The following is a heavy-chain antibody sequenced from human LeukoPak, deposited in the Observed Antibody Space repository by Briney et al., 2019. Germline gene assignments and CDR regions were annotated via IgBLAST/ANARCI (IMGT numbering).Heavy chain of an antibody. CDR2: IKQAGSEK. Sequence: GGSLRLSCAASGFTFSSYEMNWVRQAPGKGLEWVANIKQAGSEKYYVDPVKGRFTISRDNAKNSMYMQMNSLRGEDTGVYYCGRDLDSAHSYGLDVWGQGTTVTVSS. CDR3: GRDLDSAHSYGLDV. D-gene: IGHD3-10*01. J-gene: IGHJ6*02. V-gene: IGHV3-7*04. CDR1: GFTFSSYE.